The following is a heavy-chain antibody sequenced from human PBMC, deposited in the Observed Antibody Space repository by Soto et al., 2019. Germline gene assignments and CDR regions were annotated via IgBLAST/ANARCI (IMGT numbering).Heavy chain of an antibody. Sequence: SVKVSCKASGGTFSSYAISWVRQAPGQGLEWMGGIIPIFGTANYAQKFQGRVTITADESTSTAYMELSSLRSEDTAVYYCAREGHGYSNYVSSFDYWGQGTLVTVSS. CDR1: GGTFSSYA. J-gene: IGHJ4*02. V-gene: IGHV1-69*13. D-gene: IGHD4-4*01. CDR2: IIPIFGTA. CDR3: AREGHGYSNYVSSFDY.